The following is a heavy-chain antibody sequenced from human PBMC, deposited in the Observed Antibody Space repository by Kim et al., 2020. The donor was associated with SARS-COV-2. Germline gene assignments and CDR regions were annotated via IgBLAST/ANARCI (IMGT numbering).Heavy chain of an antibody. D-gene: IGHD6-6*01. CDR2: ISSSSSYI. J-gene: IGHJ5*02. Sequence: GGSLRLSCAASGFTFSSYSMNWVRQAPGKGLEWVSSISSSSSYIYYADSVKGRFTISRDNAKNSLYLQMNSLRAEDTAVYYCASHKLYSSSSRAPFDPWGQGTLVTVSS. CDR1: GFTFSSYS. V-gene: IGHV3-21*01. CDR3: ASHKLYSSSSRAPFDP.